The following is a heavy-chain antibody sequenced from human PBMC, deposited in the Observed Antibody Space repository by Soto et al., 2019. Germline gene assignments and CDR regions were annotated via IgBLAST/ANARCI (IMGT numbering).Heavy chain of an antibody. J-gene: IGHJ6*02. CDR3: AKDNQPGAARVYGDYGMDV. D-gene: IGHD6-6*01. Sequence: EVQLVESGGGLVQPGRSLRLSCAASGFTFDDYAMHWVRQAPGKGLEWVSGISWNSGSIGYADSVKGRFTISRDNAKNSLYLQMNSLRAEDTALYYCAKDNQPGAARVYGDYGMDVWGQGTTVTVSS. CDR2: ISWNSGSI. V-gene: IGHV3-9*01. CDR1: GFTFDDYA.